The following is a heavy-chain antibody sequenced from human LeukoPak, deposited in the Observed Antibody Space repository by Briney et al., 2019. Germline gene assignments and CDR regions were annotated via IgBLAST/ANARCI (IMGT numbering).Heavy chain of an antibody. J-gene: IGHJ4*02. D-gene: IGHD2-2*01. V-gene: IGHV3-53*01. Sequence: PGGSLRLSCAASGFTVSSNYMSWVRQAPGKGLEWVSVIYAGGTIFYADSLRGRFTISRDNSKNTLYLQMNSLRAEDTAVYYCARGYCSSTRCYPGYFDFWGQGTLVTVSS. CDR1: GFTVSSNY. CDR2: IYAGGTI. CDR3: ARGYCSSTRCYPGYFDF.